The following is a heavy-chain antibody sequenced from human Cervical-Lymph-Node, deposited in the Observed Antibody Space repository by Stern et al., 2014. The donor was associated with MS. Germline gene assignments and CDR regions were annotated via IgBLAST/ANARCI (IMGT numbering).Heavy chain of an antibody. D-gene: IGHD1-26*01. Sequence: QVQLVQSGAEVKKPGSSVKVSCNVSGGTFSSYTLNWVRQAPGQGLEWMGGIIPILATTNYPQRFQGKVTITADGSTSTTYLEVSSLTSEDTAVYYCAREGIPGAGGTFDNWGQGTLVIVSS. V-gene: IGHV1-69*01. CDR2: IIPILATT. J-gene: IGHJ4*02. CDR3: AREGIPGAGGTFDN. CDR1: GGTFSSYT.